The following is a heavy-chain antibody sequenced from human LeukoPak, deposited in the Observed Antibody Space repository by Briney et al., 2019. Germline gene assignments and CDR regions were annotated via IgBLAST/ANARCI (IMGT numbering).Heavy chain of an antibody. CDR2: IYYSGST. D-gene: IGHD3-22*01. CDR3: ARGNYYDSSEVY. Sequence: SETLSLTCTVSGGSISSYYWSWIRQPPGKGLEWIGYIYYSGSTNYNPSLKSRVTISVDTSKNQFSLKLSSVTAADTAVYYCARGNYYDSSEVYWGQGTLVTVSS. V-gene: IGHV4-59*01. J-gene: IGHJ4*02. CDR1: GGSISSYY.